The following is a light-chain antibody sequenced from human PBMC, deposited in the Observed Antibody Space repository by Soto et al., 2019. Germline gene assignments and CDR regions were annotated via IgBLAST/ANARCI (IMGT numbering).Light chain of an antibody. V-gene: IGKV3-15*01. Sequence: EIGMSQSPVTLSVFPGERATLSCRASQNVNNNLAWYQQTPGQAPRLLIYGASTRATGIPARFRGSGSGTEFTLTISSLQSEDFAVYYCQQYNNWPIPFGQGTRLEIK. CDR2: GAS. CDR3: QQYNNWPIP. J-gene: IGKJ5*01. CDR1: QNVNNN.